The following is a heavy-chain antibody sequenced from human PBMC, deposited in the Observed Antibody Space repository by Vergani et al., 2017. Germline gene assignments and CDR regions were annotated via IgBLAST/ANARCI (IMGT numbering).Heavy chain of an antibody. CDR1: GGSINNVNSY. V-gene: IGHV4-31*03. CDR2: IYYSGSA. CDR3: TRHWAVVAANNWFDP. D-gene: IGHD2-15*01. J-gene: IGHJ5*02. Sequence: QVQLQESGPGLVKPSQTLSLTCTVSGGSINNVNSYWYWIRQHPGKGLEWVGYIYYSGSAYYHPSLKSRVTISFDTSKNQFSLRLSSVTAADTAVYYCTRHWAVVAANNWFDPWGQGTLVTVSS.